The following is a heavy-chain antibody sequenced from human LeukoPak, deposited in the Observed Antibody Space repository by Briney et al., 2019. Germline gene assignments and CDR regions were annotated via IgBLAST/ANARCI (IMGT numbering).Heavy chain of an antibody. CDR1: GFTFSNHW. CDR2: VKKDGSEK. Sequence: GGSLRLSCAASGFTFSNHWMTWLRQAPGKGLEWVASVKKDGSEKYYVDSVKGRFTLSRDNAQNSLYLQMSSLRVEDTAVYYCARGPPYGARSDHFDYWGQGTLVTVSA. J-gene: IGHJ4*02. V-gene: IGHV3-7*01. D-gene: IGHD3-10*01. CDR3: ARGPPYGARSDHFDY.